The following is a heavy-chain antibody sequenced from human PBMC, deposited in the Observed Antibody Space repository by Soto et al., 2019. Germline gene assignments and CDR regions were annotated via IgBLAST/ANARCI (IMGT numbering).Heavy chain of an antibody. J-gene: IGHJ6*02. CDR1: GYSFTTYG. CDR2: ISGYNGNT. V-gene: IGHV1-18*01. D-gene: IGHD1-1*01. CDR3: AREGTARYYYYGMDV. Sequence: QVQLVQSRGEVKKPGASVKVSCKTSGYSFTTYGISWVRQAPGQGLEWMGWISGYNGNTNYAQKLQGRVTMTTDTSASTAYMELRSLRSADTAVYYCAREGTARYYYYGMDVWGQGSTVTVSS.